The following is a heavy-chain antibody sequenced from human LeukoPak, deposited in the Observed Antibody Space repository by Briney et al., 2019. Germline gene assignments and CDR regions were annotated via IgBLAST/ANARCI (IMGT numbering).Heavy chain of an antibody. Sequence: GGSLRPSCAASGFTFSDYYMTWIRQAPGKGLEWVSYISTDGSSLYYADSVKGRFTISRDNAKNSLYLQMNSLRAEDTAVYYCARGHYGLDVWGPGTTVTVSS. CDR3: ARGHYGLDV. CDR2: ISTDGSSL. CDR1: GFTFSDYY. J-gene: IGHJ6*02. V-gene: IGHV3-11*01.